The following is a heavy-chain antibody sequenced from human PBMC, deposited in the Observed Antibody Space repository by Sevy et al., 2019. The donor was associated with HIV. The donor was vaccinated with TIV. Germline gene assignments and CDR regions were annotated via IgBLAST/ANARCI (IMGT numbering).Heavy chain of an antibody. D-gene: IGHD6-19*01. J-gene: IGHJ4*02. CDR3: AKDGQWLVESFFDY. CDR1: GFTFDDYA. CDR2: ISWNSGSI. V-gene: IGHV3-9*01. Sequence: SLRLSCAASGFTFDDYAMHWVRQAPGKGLEWVSGISWNSGSIGYADSVKGRFTISRDNAKNSLYLQMNSLRAEDTALYYCAKDGQWLVESFFDYWGQGTLVTVSS.